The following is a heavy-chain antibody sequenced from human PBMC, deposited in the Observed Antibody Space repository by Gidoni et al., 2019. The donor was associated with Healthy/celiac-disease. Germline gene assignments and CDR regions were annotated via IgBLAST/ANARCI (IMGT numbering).Heavy chain of an antibody. J-gene: IGHJ6*02. CDR2: ISGSGGST. Sequence: EVRLLESGGGLVQPGGSLRLSCAASGFTFSSYAMSWVRQAPGKGLEWVSAISGSGGSTYYADSVKGRFTISRDNSKNTLYLQMNSLRAEDTAVYYCAKTIVGDYYYYYGMDVWGQGTTVTVSS. V-gene: IGHV3-23*01. CDR3: AKTIVGDYYYYYGMDV. CDR1: GFTFSSYA. D-gene: IGHD1-26*01.